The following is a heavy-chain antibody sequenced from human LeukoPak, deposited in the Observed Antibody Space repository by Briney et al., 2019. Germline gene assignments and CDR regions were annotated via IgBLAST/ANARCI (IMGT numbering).Heavy chain of an antibody. CDR1: GGTFSSYA. D-gene: IGHD1-1*01. CDR3: AADVSGTTSPRFDY. Sequence: SVKVSCKASGGTFSSYAISWVRQAPGQGLEWMGGIIPIFGTANYAQKFQERVTITRDMSTSTAYMELSSLRSEDTAVYYCAADVSGTTSPRFDYWGQGTLVTVSS. CDR2: IIPIFGTA. J-gene: IGHJ4*02. V-gene: IGHV1-69*05.